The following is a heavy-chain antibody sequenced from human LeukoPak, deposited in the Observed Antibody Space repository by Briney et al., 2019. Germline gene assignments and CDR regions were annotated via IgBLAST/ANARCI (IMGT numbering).Heavy chain of an antibody. D-gene: IGHD3-10*01. CDR1: GGSISSSSYY. Sequence: SETLSLTCTVSGGSISSSSYYWGWIRQPPGKGLEWIGTIYYSGSTYYNPSLKSRVTISVDTSKNQFSLKLSSVTAEDTAVYYCARDGYHYYGSGTYFGYYYMDVWGKGTTVTISS. V-gene: IGHV4-39*07. CDR3: ARDGYHYYGSGTYFGYYYMDV. CDR2: IYYSGST. J-gene: IGHJ6*03.